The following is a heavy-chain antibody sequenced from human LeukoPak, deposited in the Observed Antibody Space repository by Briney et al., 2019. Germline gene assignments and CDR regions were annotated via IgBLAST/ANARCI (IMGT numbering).Heavy chain of an antibody. CDR2: ISDDGRRK. CDR3: AKRPSDYGDYVSYFDY. J-gene: IGHJ4*02. V-gene: IGHV3-30*18. D-gene: IGHD4-17*01. Sequence: PGGSLRLSCAASGFSFISYGMHWVRQAPGKGPEWVGVISDDGRRKDYADSVKGRFTISRDNSKDTLYLQMNSLRAEDTAVYYCAKRPSDYGDYVSYFDYWGQGTLVTVSS. CDR1: GFSFISYG.